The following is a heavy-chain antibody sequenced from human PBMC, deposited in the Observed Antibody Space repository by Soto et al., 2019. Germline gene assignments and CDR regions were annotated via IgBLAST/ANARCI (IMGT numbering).Heavy chain of an antibody. D-gene: IGHD3-9*01. J-gene: IGHJ5*02. CDR2: INPNSGGT. Sequence: ASVKVSCKASGYTFTGYYMHWVRQAPGQGLEWMGWINPNSGGTNYAQKFQGWVTMTRDTSISTAYMELSRLRSDDTAVYYCVRDGRSDYDILTGYYTEKSNWFDPWGQGTLVTVSS. CDR1: GYTFTGYY. CDR3: VRDGRSDYDILTGYYTEKSNWFDP. V-gene: IGHV1-2*04.